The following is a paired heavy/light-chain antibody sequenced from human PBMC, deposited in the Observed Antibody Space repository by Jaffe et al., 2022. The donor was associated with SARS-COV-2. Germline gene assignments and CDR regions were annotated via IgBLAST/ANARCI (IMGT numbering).Heavy chain of an antibody. CDR2: IYSDDNK. V-gene: IGHV2-5*02. D-gene: IGHD1-26*01. CDR1: GFSLTTTEMG. J-gene: IGHJ4*02. CDR3: ARRPVGNYFRVFDY. Sequence: QITLTESGPTLVEPTQTLTLTCTFSGFSLTTTEMGVAWIRQPPGEALEWLAIIYSDDNKYYNPSLKSRLTITKDTSKKQVVLTMTNMDPADTATYYCARRPVGNYFRVFDYWGLGTLVTVSS.
Light chain of an antibody. CDR2: GAS. Sequence: EIVMTQSPATLSVSPGERATLSCRASQSVSSSSAWYQQKPGQPPRLLIFGASARATGVPARFSGSGSGTEFTLTISSLQSEDFAVYYCQQYNNWPITFGQGTRLEIK. CDR1: QSVSSS. J-gene: IGKJ5*01. V-gene: IGKV3-15*01. CDR3: QQYNNWPIT.